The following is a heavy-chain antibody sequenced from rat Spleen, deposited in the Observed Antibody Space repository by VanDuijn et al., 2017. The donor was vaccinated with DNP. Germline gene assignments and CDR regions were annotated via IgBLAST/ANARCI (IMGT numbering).Heavy chain of an antibody. Sequence: QVQLKESGPGLVQPSQTLSLTCTVSGFSLTSYGVSWVRQPPGKGLEWLGAIWSGGSTDYNSALKSRLIITRDTSKNQVFLKMNSLQTGDIATYSCARTDNNYWYFDFWDAGTMGTVSS. D-gene: IGHD1-10*01. CDR1: GFSLTSYG. CDR2: IWSGGST. CDR3: ARTDNNYWYFDF. J-gene: IGHJ1*01. V-gene: IGHV2-15*01.